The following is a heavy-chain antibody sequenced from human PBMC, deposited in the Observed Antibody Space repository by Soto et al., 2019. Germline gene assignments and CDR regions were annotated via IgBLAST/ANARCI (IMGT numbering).Heavy chain of an antibody. Sequence: ASVKVSCTASGYTFTSYGISWVRQAPGQGLEWMGWISAYNGNTNYAQKLQGRVTMTTDTSTSTAYMELRSLRSDDTAVYYCARIEDICTNGVSYTRYFFNDRGQRSPVT. CDR2: ISAYNGNT. CDR1: GYTFTSYG. CDR3: ARIEDICTNGVSYTRYFFND. V-gene: IGHV1-18*04. J-gene: IGHJ4*02. D-gene: IGHD2-8*01.